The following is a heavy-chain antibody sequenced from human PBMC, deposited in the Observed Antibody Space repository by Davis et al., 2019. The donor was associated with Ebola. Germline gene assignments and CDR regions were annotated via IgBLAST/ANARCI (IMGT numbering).Heavy chain of an antibody. CDR2: IYYSGST. D-gene: IGHD1-7*01. Sequence: MPSETLSLTCTVSGASIRSHYWSWIRQPPGKGLEWIGYIYYSGSTNYNPSLKSRVTIPVDTSKNQFSLKLSSVTAADTAVYYCARDSPITGTMLWGQGTLVTVSS. CDR1: GASIRSHY. V-gene: IGHV4-59*11. CDR3: ARDSPITGTML. J-gene: IGHJ4*02.